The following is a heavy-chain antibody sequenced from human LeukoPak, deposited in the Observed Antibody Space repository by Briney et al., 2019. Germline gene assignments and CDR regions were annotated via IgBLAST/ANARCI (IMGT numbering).Heavy chain of an antibody. D-gene: IGHD6-25*01. J-gene: IGHJ6*03. CDR1: GFTFDDYA. Sequence: SLRLSCAASGFTFDDYAMHWVRQAPGKGLEWVSGISWNSGRIGYADSVKGRFTISRDNAKNSLYLQMNSLRAEDMALYYCAKDTRGRLYYYMDVWGKGTTVTVSS. CDR3: AKDTRGRLYYYMDV. CDR2: ISWNSGRI. V-gene: IGHV3-9*03.